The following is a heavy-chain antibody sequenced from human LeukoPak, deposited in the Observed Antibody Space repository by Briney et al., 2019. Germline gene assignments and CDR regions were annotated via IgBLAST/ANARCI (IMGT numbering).Heavy chain of an antibody. J-gene: IGHJ6*03. D-gene: IGHD2-15*01. CDR1: GGSISSYY. V-gene: IGHV4-59*01. Sequence: SETLSLTCTVSGGSISSYYWSWIRQPPGKGLEWIGYIYYSGSTNYNPSLKSRVTISVDTSKNQFSLKLSSVTAADTAVYYCATDEIGYCRGGSCYYYMDVWGKGTTVTVSS. CDR2: IYYSGST. CDR3: ATDEIGYCRGGSCYYYMDV.